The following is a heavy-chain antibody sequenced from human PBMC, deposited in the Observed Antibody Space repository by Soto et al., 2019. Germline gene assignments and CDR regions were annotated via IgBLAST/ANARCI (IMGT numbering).Heavy chain of an antibody. CDR3: VRDGLDYYDTARLYFDK. Sequence: DVQVLESGGDLVQPGGSLRLSCAASGFTFNSYAMSWVRQAPGKGLEWVSSVSAGGDMTYYSDSVKGRFTISRDNANNSLYLQMNSLRAEDTATYYCVRDGLDYYDTARLYFDKWGQGTLVTVSS. J-gene: IGHJ4*02. CDR1: GFTFNSYA. V-gene: IGHV3-23*01. D-gene: IGHD3-22*01. CDR2: VSAGGDMT.